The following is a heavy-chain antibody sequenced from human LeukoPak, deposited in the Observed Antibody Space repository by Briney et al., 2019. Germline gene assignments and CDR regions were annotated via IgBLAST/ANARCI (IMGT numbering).Heavy chain of an antibody. J-gene: IGHJ3*02. CDR1: GGSISSYY. CDR2: IYYSGST. Sequence: SETLSLTCTVSGGSISSYYWSWIRQPPGKGLEWIGYIYYSGSTNYNPSLKSRVTISVDTSKNQFSLKLSSVTAADTAVYYCAREGNWNDEYHAFDIWGQGTMVTVSS. V-gene: IGHV4-59*01. D-gene: IGHD1-20*01. CDR3: AREGNWNDEYHAFDI.